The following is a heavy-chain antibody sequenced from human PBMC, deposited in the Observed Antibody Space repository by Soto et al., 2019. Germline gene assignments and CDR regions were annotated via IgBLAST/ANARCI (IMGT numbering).Heavy chain of an antibody. CDR3: AKAPYSSGGYSGFRVYYYGMDV. J-gene: IGHJ6*02. CDR1: GFTFSSYG. Sequence: QVQLVESGGGVVQPGRSLRLSCAASGFTFSSYGMHWVRQAPGKGLEWVAVISYDGSNKYYADSVKGRFTISRDNSKNTLYLKMNSLRAEDTAVYYCAKAPYSSGGYSGFRVYYYGMDVWGQGTTVTVSS. V-gene: IGHV3-30*18. D-gene: IGHD6-19*01. CDR2: ISYDGSNK.